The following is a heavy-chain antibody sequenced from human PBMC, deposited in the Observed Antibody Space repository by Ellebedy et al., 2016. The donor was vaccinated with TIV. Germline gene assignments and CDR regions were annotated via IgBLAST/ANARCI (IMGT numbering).Heavy chain of an antibody. D-gene: IGHD4-23*01. CDR1: GGTFSSYG. Sequence: AASVKVSCKASGGTFSSYGISWVRQAPGQGLEWMGGIIPILGKANYAQKFQGRVTITADESTYTAYMELISLRSEDTAVYYCARVGNYYGGNSSYYFDYWGQGTLVTVSS. CDR3: ARVGNYYGGNSSYYFDY. V-gene: IGHV1-69*10. J-gene: IGHJ4*02. CDR2: IIPILGKA.